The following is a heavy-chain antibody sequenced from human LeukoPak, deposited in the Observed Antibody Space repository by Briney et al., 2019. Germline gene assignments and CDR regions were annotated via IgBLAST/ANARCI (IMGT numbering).Heavy chain of an antibody. CDR3: VREEGLPPDYYYYGLDV. Sequence: GGSLRLSCAASGFTFSSYNMNWVRQAPGKGLEWVSYISSGNRTIYYADSVKGRFTLSRDNAKNSLYLQMNSLRAEDTAVYYCVREEGLPPDYYYYGLDVWGQGTTVIVSS. J-gene: IGHJ6*02. CDR1: GFTFSSYN. D-gene: IGHD5-12*01. V-gene: IGHV3-48*04. CDR2: ISSGNRTI.